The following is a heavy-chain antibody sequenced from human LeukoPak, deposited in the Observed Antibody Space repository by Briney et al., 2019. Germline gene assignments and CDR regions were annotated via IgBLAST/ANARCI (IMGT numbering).Heavy chain of an antibody. J-gene: IGHJ4*02. CDR3: ARDNGGSYSSGWPFDY. CDR1: GGSISSYY. V-gene: IGHV4-59*01. CDR2: IYYSGST. D-gene: IGHD6-19*01. Sequence: SGTLSLTCTVSGGSISSYYWSWIRQPPGKGLEWIGYIYYSGSTNYNPSLKSRVTISVDTSKNQFSLKLSSVTAADTAVYYCARDNGGSYSSGWPFDYWGQGTLVTVSS.